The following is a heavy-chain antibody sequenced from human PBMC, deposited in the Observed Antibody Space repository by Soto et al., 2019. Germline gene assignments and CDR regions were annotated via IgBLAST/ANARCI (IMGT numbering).Heavy chain of an antibody. V-gene: IGHV4-31*03. CDR2: IYYSGST. Sequence: QVQLQESGPGLVKPSQTLSPTCTVSGGSISSGGYYWSWIRHHPGKGLEWIGYIYYSGSTYYNPSLKSRVTISVDTAKNQFSLKLSSVTAADTAVYYCARESLRGSGHDYWGQGTLVTVSS. CDR3: ARESLRGSGHDY. D-gene: IGHD3-16*01. J-gene: IGHJ4*02. CDR1: GGSISSGGYY.